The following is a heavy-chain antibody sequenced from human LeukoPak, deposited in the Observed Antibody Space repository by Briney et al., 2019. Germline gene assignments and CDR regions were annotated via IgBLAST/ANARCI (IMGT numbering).Heavy chain of an antibody. CDR2: FDPEDGET. V-gene: IGHV1-24*01. J-gene: IGHJ4*02. D-gene: IGHD1-26*01. Sequence: ASVKASCKVSGYTLTELSMHWVRQAPGKGLEWMGGFDPEDGETIYAQKFQGRVTMTEDTSTDTAYMELSSLRSEDTAVYYCATLKWELNIFDYWGQGTLVTVSS. CDR1: GYTLTELS. CDR3: ATLKWELNIFDY.